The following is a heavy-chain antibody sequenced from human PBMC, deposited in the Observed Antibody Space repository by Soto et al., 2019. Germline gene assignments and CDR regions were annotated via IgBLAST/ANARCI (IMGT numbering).Heavy chain of an antibody. D-gene: IGHD1-1*01. V-gene: IGHV3-11*06. CDR2: SSNSGTFS. Sequence: GGSLRLSCEGSGFTFSDYYISWIRQAPGKGLEWISYSSNSGTFSRYADSVKGRFSISRDNTKNLLYLQMNSLRAEDTAVYYCARSGDNYNRLDYWGQGTPVTV. J-gene: IGHJ4*02. CDR3: ARSGDNYNRLDY. CDR1: GFTFSDYY.